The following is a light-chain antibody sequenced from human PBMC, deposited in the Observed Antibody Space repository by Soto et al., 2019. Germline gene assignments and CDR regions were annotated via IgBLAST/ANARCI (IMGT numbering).Light chain of an antibody. Sequence: QSVLTQPASVSGSPGQSITISCTGTSSDVGSYNLVSWYQQHPGKAPKLMIYEVSKRPSGVSNRFSGSKSGNTASLTISGLQAEDEADYYCCSYAGSPYVFGPGTKVPV. CDR2: EVS. CDR1: SSDVGSYNL. J-gene: IGLJ1*01. V-gene: IGLV2-23*02. CDR3: CSYAGSPYV.